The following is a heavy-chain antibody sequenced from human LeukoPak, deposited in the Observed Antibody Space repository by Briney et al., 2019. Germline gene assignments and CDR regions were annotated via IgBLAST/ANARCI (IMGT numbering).Heavy chain of an antibody. CDR1: GGSISSYY. CDR2: IYYSGST. CDR3: ADRASGYSYGNS. J-gene: IGHJ5*02. V-gene: IGHV4-59*01. D-gene: IGHD5-18*01. Sequence: SETLSLTCTVSGGSISSYYWSWIRQPPGKGLEWIGYIYYSGSTNYNPSLKSRVTISVDTSKNQFSLKLSSVTAADTAVYYCADRASGYSYGNSWGQGTLVTVSS.